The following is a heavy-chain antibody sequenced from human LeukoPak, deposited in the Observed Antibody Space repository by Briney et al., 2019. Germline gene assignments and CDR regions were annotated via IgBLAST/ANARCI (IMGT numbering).Heavy chain of an antibody. CDR1: GGSISSYY. Sequence: SETLSLTCTVSGGSISSYYWGWIRQPPGKGLEWIGSIYYSGSTYYNPSLKSRVTISVDTSKNQFSLKLSSVTAADTAVYYCARDGWYSSSWYVVYWFDPWGQGTLVTVSS. J-gene: IGHJ5*02. CDR3: ARDGWYSSSWYVVYWFDP. V-gene: IGHV4-39*07. D-gene: IGHD6-13*01. CDR2: IYYSGST.